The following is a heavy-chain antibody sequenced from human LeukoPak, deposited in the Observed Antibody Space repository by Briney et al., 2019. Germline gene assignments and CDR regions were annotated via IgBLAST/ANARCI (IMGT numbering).Heavy chain of an antibody. CDR3: ARDLSHAYYGMDV. CDR2: IWYDGSNK. Sequence: PGGSLRLSCAASGFTFSCYGMRWVRQAPGKGLEWVAVIWYDGSNKYYADSVKGRFTISRDNSKNTLYLQMNSLRAEDTAVYYCARDLSHAYYGMDVWGQGTTVTVSS. V-gene: IGHV3-33*01. D-gene: IGHD2/OR15-2a*01. J-gene: IGHJ6*02. CDR1: GFTFSCYG.